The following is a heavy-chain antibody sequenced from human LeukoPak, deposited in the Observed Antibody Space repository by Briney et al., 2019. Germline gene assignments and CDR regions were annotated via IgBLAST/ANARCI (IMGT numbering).Heavy chain of an antibody. CDR1: GFTFSSYS. J-gene: IGHJ4*02. CDR3: ASPSGYDLY. V-gene: IGHV3-48*01. CDR2: ISSSSTTI. D-gene: IGHD5-12*01. Sequence: GGSLRLSCAASGFTFSSYSMNWVRQAPGKGLEWVSYISSSSTTIYYADSVKGRFTISRDNAKNSLYLQINSLRAGDTAVYYCASPSGYDLYWGQGTLVTVSS.